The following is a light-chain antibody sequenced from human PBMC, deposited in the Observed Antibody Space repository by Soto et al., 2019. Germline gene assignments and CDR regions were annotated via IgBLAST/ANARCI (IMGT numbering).Light chain of an antibody. CDR1: QSVRSN. V-gene: IGKV3-15*01. Sequence: AMTQSPATVSVCCGEGTILARRASQSVRSNLTWYRQQPGQAPSLLIYDASTRATGVPARFSGSGSGTEFTLTINSLQSEDFAVYFCQHYNEWPLTFGGRAKVDI. CDR2: DAS. CDR3: QHYNEWPLT. J-gene: IGKJ4*01.